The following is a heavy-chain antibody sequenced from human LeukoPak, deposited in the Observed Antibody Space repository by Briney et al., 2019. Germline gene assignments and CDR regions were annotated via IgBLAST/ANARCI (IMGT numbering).Heavy chain of an antibody. D-gene: IGHD7-27*01. CDR2: IDHSGRT. Sequence: SSETLSLTCAVYGGSFSDYYWSWIRQPPGKGLEWIGEIDHSGRTSYNPSLKSRVTLSVDTSKNQFSLKLDSVTAADTAVYYCARVALTGDFDFWGQGTLVPVSS. CDR1: GGSFSDYY. J-gene: IGHJ4*02. CDR3: ARVALTGDFDF. V-gene: IGHV4-34*01.